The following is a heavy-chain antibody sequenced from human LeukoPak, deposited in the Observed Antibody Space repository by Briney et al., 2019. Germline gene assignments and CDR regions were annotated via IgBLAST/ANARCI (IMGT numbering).Heavy chain of an antibody. V-gene: IGHV4-4*07. CDR3: ARDPGYYGSGTRGAFDI. Sequence: SETLSLTCTVSGGSISSYHWSWIRQPAGKGLEWIGRIYSTGSTNYNPSFKSRVTMSLDTSKNQFSLRLSSVTAADTAVYYCARDPGYYGSGTRGAFDIWGQGTMVTVSS. CDR2: IYSTGST. CDR1: GGSISSYH. D-gene: IGHD3-10*01. J-gene: IGHJ3*02.